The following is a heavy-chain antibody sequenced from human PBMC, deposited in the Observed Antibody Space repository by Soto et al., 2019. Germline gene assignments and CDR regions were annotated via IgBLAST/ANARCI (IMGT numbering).Heavy chain of an antibody. V-gene: IGHV4-30-2*01. CDR1: GGSISSADYS. CDR3: ASRYGDHDY. J-gene: IGHJ4*02. CDR2: IYHSGST. Sequence: SETLSLTCAVSGGSISSADYSWSWIRQPPGKGLEWIGYIYHSGSTYYNPSLKSRVTISVDRSKNQFSLRLSSVTAADTAVYYCASRYGDHDYWGQGILVTVSS. D-gene: IGHD4-17*01.